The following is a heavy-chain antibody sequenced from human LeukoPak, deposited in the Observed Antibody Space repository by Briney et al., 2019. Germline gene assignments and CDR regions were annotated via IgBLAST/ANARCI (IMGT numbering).Heavy chain of an antibody. D-gene: IGHD3-22*01. Sequence: SETLSLTCSVSGGSISSYYWSWIRQPPGKGLEWIGYIYYSGSTNYNPSLKSRVTISVDTFKNRFSLRLSSVTAADTAVYYCARVTGYIVEDYFDYWGQGTLVTVSS. CDR2: IYYSGST. CDR1: GGSISSYY. CDR3: ARVTGYIVEDYFDY. J-gene: IGHJ4*02. V-gene: IGHV4-59*01.